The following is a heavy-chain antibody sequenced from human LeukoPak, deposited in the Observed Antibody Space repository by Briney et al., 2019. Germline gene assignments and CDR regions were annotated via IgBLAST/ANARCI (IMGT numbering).Heavy chain of an antibody. Sequence: PGGSLRLSCAASGFIFSDYWMHWVRQGPGKGLVWVSRIKSDGSSTSYAESVKGRFTISRDNAKNTVYVHMNSLRDEDTAVYYCARGGRYAYFLDYWGQGTLVTVFS. V-gene: IGHV3-74*01. D-gene: IGHD3-16*01. CDR3: ARGGRYAYFLDY. CDR2: IKSDGSST. J-gene: IGHJ4*02. CDR1: GFIFSDYW.